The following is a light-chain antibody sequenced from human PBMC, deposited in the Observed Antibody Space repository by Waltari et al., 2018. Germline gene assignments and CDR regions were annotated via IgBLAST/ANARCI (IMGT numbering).Light chain of an antibody. CDR1: QSVSSSY. Sequence: EIVLTQSPGTLSLSPGERATLSCRASQSVSSSYLAWYQQKPGQAPRLLIYGASSRATGFPDRLSGSGSGTDFTLTISRLEPDDFAVYYCQQYGRSPGMYTFGQGTKLEI. CDR2: GAS. J-gene: IGKJ2*01. V-gene: IGKV3-20*01. CDR3: QQYGRSPGMYT.